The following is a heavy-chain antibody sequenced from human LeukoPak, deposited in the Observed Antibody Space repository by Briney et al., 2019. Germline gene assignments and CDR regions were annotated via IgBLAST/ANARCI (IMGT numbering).Heavy chain of an antibody. CDR2: MNPNSGNT. CDR3: ARAMTDDAFDI. Sequence: ASVPVSCKATGYTFPRSDINWVRQATGQGLEWMGWMNPNSGNTGYAQKFQGRVTMTRNTSISTAYMELSSLRSEDTAVYYCARAMTDDAFDIWGQGTMVTVSS. D-gene: IGHD2-21*02. J-gene: IGHJ3*02. V-gene: IGHV1-8*01. CDR1: GYTFPRSD.